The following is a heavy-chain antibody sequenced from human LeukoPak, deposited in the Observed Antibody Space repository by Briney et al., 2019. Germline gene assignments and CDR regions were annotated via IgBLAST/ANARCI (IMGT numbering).Heavy chain of an antibody. J-gene: IGHJ4*02. V-gene: IGHV3-30-3*01. CDR1: GFTFSSYA. CDR3: AREHAPDYGDYYFDY. D-gene: IGHD4-17*01. Sequence: GRSLRLSCAASGFTFSSYAMHWVRQAPGKGLEWVAVISCDGSNEYYADSVKGRFTISRDNSKNTLYLQMNSLRAEDTAVYYCAREHAPDYGDYYFDYWGQGTLVTVSS. CDR2: ISCDGSNE.